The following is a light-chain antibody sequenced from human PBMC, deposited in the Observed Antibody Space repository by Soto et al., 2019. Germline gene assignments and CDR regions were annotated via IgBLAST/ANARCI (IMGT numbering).Light chain of an antibody. CDR3: TAYTSLCTYV. Sequence: QSVLTQPASVSGSPGQSITISCTGTSSDVGGYNYVSWYQQHPGKAPKLMIYDVSNRPSGVSNCFPGSKPGNTASQTISGLQAGGGADYYTTAYTSLCTYVFRTGTQVHVL. CDR1: SSDVGGYNY. J-gene: IGLJ1*01. V-gene: IGLV2-14*01. CDR2: DVS.